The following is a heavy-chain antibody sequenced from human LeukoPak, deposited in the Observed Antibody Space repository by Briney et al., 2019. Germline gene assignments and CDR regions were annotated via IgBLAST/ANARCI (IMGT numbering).Heavy chain of an antibody. CDR1: GFTFSSYA. Sequence: GGSLRLSCAASGFTFSSYAMHWVRQAPGKGLEWVAVISYDGSNKYYADSVKGRFTISRDNSKNTLYLQMNSLRAEDTAVYYCARGPQRGVMQTSALGYWGQGTLVTVSS. V-gene: IGHV3-30*04. J-gene: IGHJ4*02. CDR3: ARGPQRGVMQTSALGY. D-gene: IGHD3-16*01. CDR2: ISYDGSNK.